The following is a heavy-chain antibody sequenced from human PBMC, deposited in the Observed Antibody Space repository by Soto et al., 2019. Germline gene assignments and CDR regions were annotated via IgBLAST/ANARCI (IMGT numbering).Heavy chain of an antibody. D-gene: IGHD3-10*01. Sequence: GGSLRLSCAASGFTFSDYYMSWIRQAPGKGLEWVSYISSSSSYTNYADSVKGRFTISRDNAKNSLYLQMNSLRAEDTAVYYCARDPTRYYYGSGSRNPLFDYWGQGTLVTVSS. CDR1: GFTFSDYY. CDR3: ARDPTRYYYGSGSRNPLFDY. V-gene: IGHV3-11*05. CDR2: ISSSSSYT. J-gene: IGHJ4*02.